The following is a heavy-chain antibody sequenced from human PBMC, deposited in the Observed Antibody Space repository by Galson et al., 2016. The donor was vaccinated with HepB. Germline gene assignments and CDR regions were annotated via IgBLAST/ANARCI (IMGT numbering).Heavy chain of an antibody. CDR1: GASINTSNW. CDR3: ARGGISEAGFHY. Sequence: SETLSLTCAVSGASINTSNWWTWVRQPPGKGLEFIGYIYYSGTTNYSPSLTSRVAISLDKSQNHFSLKLTSVTAADTGVYYCARGGISEAGFHYGGQGTLVTVAS. D-gene: IGHD6-19*01. J-gene: IGHJ4*02. CDR2: IYYSGTT. V-gene: IGHV4-4*02.